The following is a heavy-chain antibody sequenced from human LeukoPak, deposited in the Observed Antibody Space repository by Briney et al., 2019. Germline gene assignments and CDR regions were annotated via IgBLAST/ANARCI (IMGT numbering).Heavy chain of an antibody. D-gene: IGHD1-7*01. CDR1: GGSFSGYY. J-gene: IGHJ4*02. CDR2: INHGGST. Sequence: SETLSLSCAVYGGSFSGYYWSWIRQPPGKGLEWIGEINHGGSTKYNPSLKSRVTISVDTSKNQFSLKLSSVTAADTAVYYCARSSVSGTMIDYWGQGTLVTVSS. CDR3: ARSSVSGTMIDY. V-gene: IGHV4-34*01.